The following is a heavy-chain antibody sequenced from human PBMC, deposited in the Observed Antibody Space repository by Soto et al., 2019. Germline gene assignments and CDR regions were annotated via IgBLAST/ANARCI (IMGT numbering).Heavy chain of an antibody. Sequence: PGGSLRLSCAGSGFTFSSYSMNWVRQAPGKGLEWVSSISSNSNYIYNADSVKGRFTISRDNSKNTLYLQMNSLRAEDTAVYYCARDRGYSGYDSPRYYYGMDVWGQGTTVTVS. CDR3: ARDRGYSGYDSPRYYYGMDV. CDR1: GFTFSSYS. CDR2: ISSNSNYI. D-gene: IGHD5-12*01. V-gene: IGHV3-21*01. J-gene: IGHJ6*02.